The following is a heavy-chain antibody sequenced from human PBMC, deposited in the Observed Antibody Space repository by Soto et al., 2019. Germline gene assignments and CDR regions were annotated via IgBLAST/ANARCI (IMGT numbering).Heavy chain of an antibody. CDR2: ITWNSGHI. CDR1: GFNFDDSA. Sequence: PGGSLRLSCVASGFNFDDSAMNWVRQVPGKGLEWVSGITWNSGHILYADSVKGRFTISRDNAKKSLYLELNSLRPEDTALYYCAKGRSSMIVVVMDDWGQGTPVTV. D-gene: IGHD3-22*01. CDR3: AKGRSSMIVVVMDD. V-gene: IGHV3-9*01. J-gene: IGHJ4*02.